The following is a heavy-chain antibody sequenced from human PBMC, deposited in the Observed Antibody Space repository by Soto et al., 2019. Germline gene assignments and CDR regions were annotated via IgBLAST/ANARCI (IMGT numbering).Heavy chain of an antibody. CDR1: GYTFTSYG. CDR3: ARQMYYDILTGYPDFDY. V-gene: IGHV1-18*01. J-gene: IGHJ4*02. Sequence: ASVKVSCKASGYTFTSYGISWVRQAPGQGLEWMGWISAYNGNTNYAQKLQGRVTMTTDTSTSTAYMELRSLRSDDTAVYYCARQMYYDILTGYPDFDYWRQGTLVTVSS. CDR2: ISAYNGNT. D-gene: IGHD3-9*01.